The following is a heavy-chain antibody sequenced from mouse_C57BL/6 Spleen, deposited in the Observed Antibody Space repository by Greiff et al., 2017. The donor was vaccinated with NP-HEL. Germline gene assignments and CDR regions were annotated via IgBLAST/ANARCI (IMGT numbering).Heavy chain of an antibody. J-gene: IGHJ4*01. CDR3: ARSGDSNYVRAMDD. Sequence: VQLQQSGPELVKPGASVKISCKASGYAFSSSWMNWVKQRPGKGLEWIGRIYPGDGDTNYNGKFKGKATLTADKSSSTAYMQLSSLTSEDSAVYFCARSGDSNYVRAMDDWGQGTSVTVSS. CDR1: GYAFSSSW. D-gene: IGHD2-5*01. CDR2: IYPGDGDT. V-gene: IGHV1-82*01.